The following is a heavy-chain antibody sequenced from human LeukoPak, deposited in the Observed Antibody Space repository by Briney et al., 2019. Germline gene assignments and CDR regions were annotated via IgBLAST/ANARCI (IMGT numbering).Heavy chain of an antibody. CDR1: GFTSSDYN. J-gene: IGHJ4*02. CDR3: ARGTYYVDY. Sequence: GGSLRLSCAASGFTSSDYNMNWVRQAPGKGLEWVSYITNGGSTIHHADSVKGRFTISRDNAKNTLYLQMNSLRAEDTAVYYCARGTYYVDYWGQGTLVTVSS. CDR2: ITNGGSTI. V-gene: IGHV3-11*04.